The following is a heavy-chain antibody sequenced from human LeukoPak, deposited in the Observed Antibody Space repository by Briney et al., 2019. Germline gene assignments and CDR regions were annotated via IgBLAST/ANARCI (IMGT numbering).Heavy chain of an antibody. J-gene: IGHJ4*02. CDR3: ARSRDTSGYYYYFDY. Sequence: SETLSLTCTVSGGSISSYYWSWIRQPPGKGLEWIGYIFYSGGTNYNPSLKSRVTISVDTSKNQFSLKLSSVTAADTAVYYCARSRDTSGYYYYFDYWGQGTLVAVSS. CDR1: GGSISSYY. D-gene: IGHD3-22*01. CDR2: IFYSGGT. V-gene: IGHV4-59*01.